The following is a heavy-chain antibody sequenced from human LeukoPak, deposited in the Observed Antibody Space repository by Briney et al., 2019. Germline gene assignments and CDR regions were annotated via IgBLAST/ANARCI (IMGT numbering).Heavy chain of an antibody. CDR1: GFTFSSYW. V-gene: IGHV4-34*01. Sequence: PGGSLRLSCAASGFTFSSYWMSWVRQPPGKGLEWIGEINHSGSTNYNPSLKSRVTISVDTSKNQFSLKLSSVTAADTAVYYCARGYCSGGSCYHFDAFDIWGQGTMVTVSS. CDR2: INHSGST. CDR3: ARGYCSGGSCYHFDAFDI. D-gene: IGHD2-15*01. J-gene: IGHJ3*02.